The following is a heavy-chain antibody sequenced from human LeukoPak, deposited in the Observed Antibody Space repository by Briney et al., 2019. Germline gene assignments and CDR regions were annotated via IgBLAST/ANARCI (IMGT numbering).Heavy chain of an antibody. CDR2: IYHSGST. CDR1: GYSISSGYY. Sequence: SETLSLTCTVSGYSISSGYYWGWIRQPPGKGLEWIGSIYHSGSTYYNPSLKSRVTISVDTSKNQFSLDLSSVTAADTAVYYCARDLYCSGGSCYRWFDPRGQGTLVTVSS. CDR3: ARDLYCSGGSCYRWFDP. J-gene: IGHJ5*02. D-gene: IGHD2-15*01. V-gene: IGHV4-38-2*02.